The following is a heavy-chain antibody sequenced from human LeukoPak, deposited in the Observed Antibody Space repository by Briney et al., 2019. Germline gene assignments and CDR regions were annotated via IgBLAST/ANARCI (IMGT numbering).Heavy chain of an antibody. CDR2: ISGSGDNT. V-gene: IGHV3-23*01. D-gene: IGHD6-6*01. Sequence: GGSLRVSCAASGFTFSRYAMTWVRQAPGKGLEWVSGISGSGDNTYYADSVKGRFTISRDNSRHTLSLQMNGLRADDTAVYYCAKGSAAARPYYFDSWGQGTLVAVSS. CDR3: AKGSAAARPYYFDS. J-gene: IGHJ4*02. CDR1: GFTFSRYA.